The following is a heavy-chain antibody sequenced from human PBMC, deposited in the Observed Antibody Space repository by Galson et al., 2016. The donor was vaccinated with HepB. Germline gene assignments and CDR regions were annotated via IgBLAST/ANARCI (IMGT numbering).Heavy chain of an antibody. CDR1: GFTFSSYA. D-gene: IGHD1-26*01. CDR3: ARGGARVASGFDP. J-gene: IGHJ5*02. CDR2: ISYDGSNK. Sequence: SLRLSCAASGFTFSSYAMHWVRQAPGKGLEWVAVISYDGSNKYYADSVKGRFTISRDNSKNTLYLQMNSLRAEDTAVYYCARGGARVASGFDPWGQGTLVTVSS. V-gene: IGHV3-30*04.